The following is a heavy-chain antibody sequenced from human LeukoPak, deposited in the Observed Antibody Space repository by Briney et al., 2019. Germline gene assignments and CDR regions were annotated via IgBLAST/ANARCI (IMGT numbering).Heavy chain of an antibody. Sequence: SSETLSLTCAVYGGSFSGYYWSWIRQPPGKGLEWIGEINHSGSTNYNPSLKSRVTISVDTSKNQFSLKLSSVTAADTAVYYCARVGYVDSSPRWFDPWGQGTLVTVSS. D-gene: IGHD3-22*01. J-gene: IGHJ5*02. V-gene: IGHV4-34*01. CDR3: ARVGYVDSSPRWFDP. CDR1: GGSFSGYY. CDR2: INHSGST.